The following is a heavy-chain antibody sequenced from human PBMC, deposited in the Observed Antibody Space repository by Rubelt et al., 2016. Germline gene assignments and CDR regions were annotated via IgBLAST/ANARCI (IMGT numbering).Heavy chain of an antibody. CDR2: IWYDGSNK. CDR1: GFTFSSYG. D-gene: IGHD2-15*01. CDR3: ARVASGIVVVVTPTASYYFDH. V-gene: IGHV3-33*01. Sequence: GFTFSSYGMHWVRQAPGKGLEWVAVIWYDGSNKYYADSVKGRFTISRDNSKNTLYLQMNSLRAEDTAAYYCARVASGIVVVVTPTASYYFDHWGQGTLVTVSS. J-gene: IGHJ4*02.